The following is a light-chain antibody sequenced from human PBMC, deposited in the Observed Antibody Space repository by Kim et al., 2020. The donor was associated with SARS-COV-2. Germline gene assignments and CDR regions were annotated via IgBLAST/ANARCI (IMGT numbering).Light chain of an antibody. CDR1: SLRSYY. J-gene: IGLJ7*01. CDR2: GKN. CDR3: NSRDSSGNHAV. V-gene: IGLV3-19*01. Sequence: SELTQDPAVSVALGQTVRITCQGDSLRSYYASWYQQKPGQAPVLVIYGKNNRPSGIPDRFSGSSSGNTASLTITGAQAEDEADYYCNSRDSSGNHAVFG.